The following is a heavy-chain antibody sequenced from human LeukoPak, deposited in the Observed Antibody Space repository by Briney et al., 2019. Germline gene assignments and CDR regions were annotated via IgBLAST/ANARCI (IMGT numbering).Heavy chain of an antibody. J-gene: IGHJ6*03. D-gene: IGHD3-10*01. V-gene: IGHV4-34*01. Sequence: SETLSLTCAVYGGSFSGYYWSWIRQPPGKGLEWIGEINHSGSTNYNPSLKSRVTISVDTSKNQFSLKLSSVTAADTAVYYCARHYYGSGRTNNYYYYMDVWGKGTTVTISS. CDR2: INHSGST. CDR1: GGSFSGYY. CDR3: ARHYYGSGRTNNYYYYMDV.